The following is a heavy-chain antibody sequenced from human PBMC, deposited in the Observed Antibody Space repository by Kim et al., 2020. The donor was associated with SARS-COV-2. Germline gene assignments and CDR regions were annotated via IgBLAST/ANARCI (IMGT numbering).Heavy chain of an antibody. Sequence: SVKVSCKASGYTFSSYAISWVRQAPGQGLEWMGGIIPIFGTPTYAQDFKGRVTITSDASTSTAYMQLSSLKSEDTAVYYCARDQQYNSTNAYAFGIWGQ. J-gene: IGHJ3*02. D-gene: IGHD1-1*01. CDR2: IIPIFGTP. V-gene: IGHV1-69*13. CDR3: ARDQQYNSTNAYAFGI. CDR1: GYTFSSYA.